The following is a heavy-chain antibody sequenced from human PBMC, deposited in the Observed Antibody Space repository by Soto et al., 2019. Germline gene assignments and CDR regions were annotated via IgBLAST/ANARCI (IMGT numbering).Heavy chain of an antibody. Sequence: CVRKTQGKGLEWVAVIWYDGSNKYYADSVKGRFTISRDNSKNTLYLQMNSLRAEDTAVYYCARDRRYCSSTSCYQNYYYGMDVWGQGTTVTVSS. CDR2: IWYDGSNK. D-gene: IGHD2-2*01. J-gene: IGHJ6*02. CDR3: ARDRRYCSSTSCYQNYYYGMDV. V-gene: IGHV3-33*01.